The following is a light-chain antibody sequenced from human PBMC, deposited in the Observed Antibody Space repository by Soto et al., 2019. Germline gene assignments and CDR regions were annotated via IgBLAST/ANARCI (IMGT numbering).Light chain of an antibody. CDR3: MQVTHWPPT. CDR2: KTS. J-gene: IGKJ1*01. CDR1: ESLVYSDGNAY. V-gene: IGKV2-30*01. Sequence: DVVMTQSPLSLPVTLGQPSSISFSANESLVYSDGNAYLIWFQQRPGQSPRRLIYKTSNRGSGVPDRISGSGSGTDFTLTISRVEAEDVGVYYCMQVTHWPPTFGQGTKVDI.